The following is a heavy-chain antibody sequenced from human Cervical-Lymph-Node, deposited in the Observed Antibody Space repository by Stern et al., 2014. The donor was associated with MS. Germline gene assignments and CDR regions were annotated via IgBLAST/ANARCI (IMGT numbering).Heavy chain of an antibody. CDR1: GGTFSSYA. CDR2: VSPIFGTA. V-gene: IGHV1-69*01. Sequence: QVQLVESGAEVKKPGSSVKVSCKASGGTFSSYAISWVRQAPGKGLEWMGGVSPIFGTANYAQKFQGRVTITADESTSTAYMELSSLRSEDTAVYYCGVVVVAAKYYYGMDVWGQGTTVTVSS. CDR3: GVVVVAAKYYYGMDV. J-gene: IGHJ6*02. D-gene: IGHD2-15*01.